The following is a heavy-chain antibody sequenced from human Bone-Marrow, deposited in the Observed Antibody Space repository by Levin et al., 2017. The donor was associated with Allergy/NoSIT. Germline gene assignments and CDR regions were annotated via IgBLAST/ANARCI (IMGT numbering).Heavy chain of an antibody. CDR3: ARVQAVGGTHYFDY. Sequence: SQTLSLTCTVSGVSISRFYWSWIRQSPGKGLEWIGYVYNSGSPNSGGTNHNPSLRSRVTISADTSKSQFSLNLTSVTAADTAVSYCARVQAVGGTHYFDYWGQGALITVSS. V-gene: IGHV4-59*08. CDR2: VYNSGSPNSGGT. D-gene: IGHD6-19*01. J-gene: IGHJ4*02. CDR1: GVSISRFY.